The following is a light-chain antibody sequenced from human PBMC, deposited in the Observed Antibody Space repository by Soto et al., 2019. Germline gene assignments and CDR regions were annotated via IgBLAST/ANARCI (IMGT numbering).Light chain of an antibody. J-gene: IGKJ1*01. CDR2: GAS. CDR1: QSVSSN. V-gene: IGKV3-15*01. CDR3: QQYNSWPQT. Sequence: EIVMTQSPATPSVSPRERDTLSSRASQSVSSNLAWYQQKPGQAPRLLIYGASTRATGIPVRLSGSGSGTEYTLTISSLQSEDFAVYYCQQYNSWPQTFGQGTKVDIK.